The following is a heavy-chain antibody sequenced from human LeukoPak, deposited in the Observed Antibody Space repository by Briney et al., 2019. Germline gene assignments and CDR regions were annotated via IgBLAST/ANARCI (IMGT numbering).Heavy chain of an antibody. CDR2: IYSGGST. V-gene: IGHV3-66*01. D-gene: IGHD6-19*01. CDR3: ARAESGQWYIDY. J-gene: IGHJ4*02. CDR1: GFMFRDAA. Sequence: GGSLRLSCAASGFMFRDAAMTWVRQAPGKGLEWVSLIYSGGSTYYADSVKGRFTISRDNSKNTLYLQMNSLRAEDTAVYYCARAESGQWYIDYWGQGTLVTVSS.